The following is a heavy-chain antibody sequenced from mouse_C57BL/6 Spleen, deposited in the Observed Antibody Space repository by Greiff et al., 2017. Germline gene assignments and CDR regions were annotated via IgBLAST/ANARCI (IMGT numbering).Heavy chain of an antibody. V-gene: IGHV5-6*01. D-gene: IGHD1-1*01. J-gene: IGHJ3*01. CDR2: ISSGGSYT. CDR1: GFTFSSYG. CDR3: ARQDYYGSSYSAWFAY. Sequence: EVQGVESGGDLVKPGGSLKLSCAASGFTFSSYGMSWVRQTPDKRLECVATISSGGSYTYYPDSVKGRFTISRDNAKNTLYLQMSSLKSEDTAMYYCARQDYYGSSYSAWFAYWGQGTLVTVSA.